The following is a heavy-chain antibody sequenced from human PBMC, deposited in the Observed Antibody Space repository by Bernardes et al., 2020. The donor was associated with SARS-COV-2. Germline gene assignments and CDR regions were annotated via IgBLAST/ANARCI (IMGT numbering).Heavy chain of an antibody. Sequence: ASVKVSCKASGYTFISYDINWVRQATGQGLEWMGWMNPNSGSTSYAQKFQGRVTMTRNTPISTAYMELSSLRSEDTAVYYCARGDYRKQWLVLYGMDVWGQGTTVTVS. CDR2: MNPNSGST. CDR3: ARGDYRKQWLVLYGMDV. J-gene: IGHJ6*02. V-gene: IGHV1-8*02. D-gene: IGHD6-19*01. CDR1: GYTFISYD.